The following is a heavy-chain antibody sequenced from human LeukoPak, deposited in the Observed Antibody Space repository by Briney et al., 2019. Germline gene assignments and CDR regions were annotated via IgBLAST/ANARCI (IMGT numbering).Heavy chain of an antibody. CDR3: ARGLVGSSGIVFDY. CDR2: IYSGGST. D-gene: IGHD1-26*01. CDR1: GGSISGYY. Sequence: ETLSLTCTVSGGSISGYYWSWVRQAPGKGLEWVSLIYSGGSTYYADSVKGRFTISRDNSKNTLYLQMNSLRAEDTAVYYCARGLVGSSGIVFDYWGQGTLVTVSS. V-gene: IGHV3-53*01. J-gene: IGHJ4*02.